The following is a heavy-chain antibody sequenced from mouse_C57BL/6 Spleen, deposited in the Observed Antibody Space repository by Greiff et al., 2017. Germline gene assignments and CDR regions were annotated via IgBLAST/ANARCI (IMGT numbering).Heavy chain of an antibody. Sequence: QVQLQQPGAELVMPGASVKLSCKASGYTFTSYWMHWVKQRPGQGLEWIGEIDPSDSYTNYNQKFKGKSTLTVDKSSSTAYMQLSSLTSENSAVYYCARGSKEEHYYGSSPHFDFWGQGTTRTVSS. CDR1: GYTFTSYW. CDR3: ARGSKEEHYYGSSPHFDF. CDR2: IDPSDSYT. J-gene: IGHJ2*01. V-gene: IGHV1-69*01. D-gene: IGHD1-1*01.